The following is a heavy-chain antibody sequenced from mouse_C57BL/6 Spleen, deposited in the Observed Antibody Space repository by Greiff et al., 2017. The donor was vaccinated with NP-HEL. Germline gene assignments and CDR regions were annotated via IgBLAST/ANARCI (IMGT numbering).Heavy chain of an antibody. CDR3: ARGNYGSPQAWFAY. CDR2: INPGSGGT. D-gene: IGHD1-1*01. V-gene: IGHV1-54*01. Sequence: VKLQESGAELVRPGTSVKVSCKASGYAFTNYLIEWVKQRPGQGLEWIGVINPGSGGTNYNEKFKGKATLTADKSSSTAYMQLSSLTSEDSAVYFCARGNYGSPQAWFAYWGQGTLVTVSA. J-gene: IGHJ3*01. CDR1: GYAFTNYL.